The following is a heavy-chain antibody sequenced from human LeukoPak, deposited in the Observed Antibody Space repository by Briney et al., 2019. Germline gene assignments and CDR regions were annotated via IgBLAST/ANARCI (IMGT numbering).Heavy chain of an antibody. CDR1: GGSISSHY. CDR2: IYYSGST. Sequence: SETLSLTCTVSGGSISSHYWSWIRQPPGKGLEWIGYIYYSGSTNYNPSLKSRVTISVDTSKNQFSLKLSSVTAADTAVYYCARGYSGYSGYYGMDVWGQGTTVTVSS. D-gene: IGHD5-12*01. V-gene: IGHV4-59*11. J-gene: IGHJ6*02. CDR3: ARGYSGYSGYYGMDV.